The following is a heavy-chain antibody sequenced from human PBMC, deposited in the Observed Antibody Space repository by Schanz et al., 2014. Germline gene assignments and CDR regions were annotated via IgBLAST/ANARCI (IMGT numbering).Heavy chain of an antibody. D-gene: IGHD1-26*01. V-gene: IGHV3-7*03. CDR2: IKEDGSVK. Sequence: EVHLLESGGGLVEPGGSLRLSCATSGFSLDIFAVSWVRQAPGKGLEWVANIKEDGSVKDYVDSVKGRFTISRDNSKNSLYLQMNSLRAEDTAVYYCARDHTTESYYSAGPPIDYWGQGTLLTVSS. CDR1: GFSLDIFA. J-gene: IGHJ4*02. CDR3: ARDHTTESYYSAGPPIDY.